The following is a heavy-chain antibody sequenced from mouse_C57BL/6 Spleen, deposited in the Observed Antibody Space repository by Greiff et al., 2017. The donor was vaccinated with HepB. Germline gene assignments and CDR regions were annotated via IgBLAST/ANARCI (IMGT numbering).Heavy chain of an antibody. V-gene: IGHV1-26*01. Sequence: EVQLQQSGPELVKPGASVKISCKASGYTFTDYYMNWVKQSHGKSLEWIGDISPNNGGTSYNQKFKGKATLTVDKSSSTAYMELRSLTSEDSAVYYCARPNYYGSSYWYFDVWGTGTTVTVSS. CDR1: GYTFTDYY. CDR2: ISPNNGGT. CDR3: ARPNYYGSSYWYFDV. J-gene: IGHJ1*03. D-gene: IGHD1-1*01.